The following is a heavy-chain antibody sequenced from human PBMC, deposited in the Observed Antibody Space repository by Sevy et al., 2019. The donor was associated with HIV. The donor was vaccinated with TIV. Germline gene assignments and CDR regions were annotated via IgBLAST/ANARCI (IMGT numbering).Heavy chain of an antibody. CDR2: ISSSSSYI. V-gene: IGHV3-21*01. J-gene: IGHJ4*02. CDR1: GFTFSSYS. CDR3: ARLYCSGPCGY. D-gene: IGHD2-15*01. Sequence: GGSLRLSCAASGFTFSSYSMNWVRQAPGKGLEWVSSISSSSSYIYYADSVKGRFTSSRDNAKNSLYLQMNSLRAEDTAVYYCARLYCSGPCGYWGQGTLVTVSS.